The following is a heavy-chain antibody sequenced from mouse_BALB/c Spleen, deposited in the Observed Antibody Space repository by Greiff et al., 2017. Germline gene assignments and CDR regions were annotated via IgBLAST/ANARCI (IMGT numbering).Heavy chain of an antibody. CDR3: ARSLRRDYYAMDY. Sequence: EVQLQQSGPELVKPGASVKMSCKASGYTFTSYVMHWVKQKPGQGLEWIGYINPYNDGTKYNEKFKGKATLNSDKSSSTAYMELSSLTSEDSAVYYCARSLRRDYYAMDYWGQGTSVTVSS. CDR2: INPYNDGT. V-gene: IGHV1-14*01. D-gene: IGHD2-12*01. J-gene: IGHJ4*01. CDR1: GYTFTSYV.